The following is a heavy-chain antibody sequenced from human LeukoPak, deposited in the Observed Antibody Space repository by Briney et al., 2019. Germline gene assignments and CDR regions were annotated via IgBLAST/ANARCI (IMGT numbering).Heavy chain of an antibody. CDR1: GFTFSSYG. CDR2: ISGSGGST. CDR3: AKDYYGSGSYEGFDY. Sequence: PGRTLRLSCAASGFTFSSYGMSWVRQAPGKGLEWVSAISGSGGSTYYADSVKGRFTISRDNSKNTLYLQMNSLRAEDTAVYYCAKDYYGSGSYEGFDYWGQGTLVTVSS. D-gene: IGHD3-10*01. V-gene: IGHV3-23*01. J-gene: IGHJ4*02.